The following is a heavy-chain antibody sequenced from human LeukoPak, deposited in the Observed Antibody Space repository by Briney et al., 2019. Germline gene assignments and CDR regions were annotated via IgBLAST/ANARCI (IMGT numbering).Heavy chain of an antibody. D-gene: IGHD4-11*01. CDR2: ISAYNGNT. CDR3: ARAVRLTTVTTYWFDP. Sequence: ASVKVSCKASGYTFTSYGISWVRQAPGQGLEWMGWISAYNGNTNYAQKLQGRVTMTTDTSTSTAYMELRSLRSDDTAVYYCARAVRLTTVTTYWFDPWGQGTLVTVSS. CDR1: GYTFTSYG. V-gene: IGHV1-18*01. J-gene: IGHJ5*02.